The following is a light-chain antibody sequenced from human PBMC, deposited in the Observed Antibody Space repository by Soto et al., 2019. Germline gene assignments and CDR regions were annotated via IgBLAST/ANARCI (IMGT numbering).Light chain of an antibody. CDR2: WAS. V-gene: IGKV4-1*01. CDR3: QQYYITPLT. CDR1: QSVLYSSNSKNY. Sequence: DIVMTQSPDSLAVSLGERATINCKSSQSVLYSSNSKNYLSWYQQKPGQPPKLLIYWASTRKSGVPDRFSGSGSGTDFTLTISSLQAEDVAVYYCQQYYITPLTFGGGTKVEIK. J-gene: IGKJ4*01.